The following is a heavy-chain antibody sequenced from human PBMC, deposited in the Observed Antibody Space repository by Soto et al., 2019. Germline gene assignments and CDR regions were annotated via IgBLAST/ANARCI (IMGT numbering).Heavy chain of an antibody. J-gene: IGHJ4*02. V-gene: IGHV3-33*01. Sequence: QVQLVESGGGVVQPGRSLRLSCAASGFTFSSYGMHWVRQAPGKGLESVAVIWYDGSNKYYADSVKGRFTISRDNSKNTLYLQMNSLRAEDTAVYYCARDRGRVGAPDFSFVVYWGQGTLVTVSS. CDR2: IWYDGSNK. CDR1: GFTFSSYG. CDR3: ARDRGRVGAPDFSFVVY. D-gene: IGHD1-26*01.